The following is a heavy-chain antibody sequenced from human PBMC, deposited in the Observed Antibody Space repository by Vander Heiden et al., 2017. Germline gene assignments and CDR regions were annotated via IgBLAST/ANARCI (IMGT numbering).Heavy chain of an antibody. D-gene: IGHD4-17*01. CDR3: AKLGNGGDSWFDP. CDR2: IYHGDYAT. J-gene: IGHJ5*02. CDR1: GYSFTSYW. Sequence: EVQLVQCGAEVEKPGESLMHPGTGSGYSFTSYWIGWVSQTLGKGLEWMGIIYHGDYATRDSSAVQGQVTISADKSNMTAFLQWSRMKDYDTGMYCCAKLGNGGDSWFDPWGQGTLVTVSS. V-gene: IGHV5-51*01.